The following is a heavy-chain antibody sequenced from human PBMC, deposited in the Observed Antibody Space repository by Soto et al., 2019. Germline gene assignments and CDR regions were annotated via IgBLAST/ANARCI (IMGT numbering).Heavy chain of an antibody. CDR3: AKGDLVVPAVFDY. CDR1: GFTFSSYA. J-gene: IGHJ4*02. D-gene: IGHD2-2*01. CDR2: ISGSGGST. Sequence: EVQLLESGGGLVQPGGSLRLSCAASGFTFSSYAMSWVRQAPGKGLEWVSAISGSGGSTYYADSVKGRFTIFRDNSKNTLYLQMNSLRAEDTAVYYCAKGDLVVPAVFDYWGQGTLVTVSS. V-gene: IGHV3-23*01.